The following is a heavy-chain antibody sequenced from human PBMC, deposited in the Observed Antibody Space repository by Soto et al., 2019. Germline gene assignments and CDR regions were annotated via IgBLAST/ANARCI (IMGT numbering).Heavy chain of an antibody. CDR2: ISLGGTTV. D-gene: IGHD2-8*01. J-gene: IGHJ3*01. Sequence: GGSLRLSCAASGFTFRNYNMNWVRQAPGKGLEWVAHISLGGTTVDYADSVKGRFTISRDDADNSLFLQMNSPGAEDTALYYCVREQLYYNDV. CDR1: GFTFRNYN. V-gene: IGHV3-48*01. CDR3: VREQLYYNDV.